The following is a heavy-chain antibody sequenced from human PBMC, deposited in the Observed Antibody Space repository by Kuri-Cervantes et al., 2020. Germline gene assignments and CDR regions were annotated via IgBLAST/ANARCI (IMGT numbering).Heavy chain of an antibody. Sequence: SVKVSCKASGYTFTSYAMHWVRQAPGQRLEWMGGIIPIFGTANYAQKFQGRVTITADESTSTAYMELSSLRSEDTAVYYCAREGWVRYSHDYYGMDVWGQGTTVTVSS. J-gene: IGHJ6*02. CDR1: GYTFTSYA. V-gene: IGHV1-69*13. CDR2: IIPIFGTA. D-gene: IGHD6-13*01. CDR3: AREGWVRYSHDYYGMDV.